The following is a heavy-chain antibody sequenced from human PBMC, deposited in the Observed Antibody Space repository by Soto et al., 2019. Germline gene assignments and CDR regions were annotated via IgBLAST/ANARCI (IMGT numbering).Heavy chain of an antibody. D-gene: IGHD3-10*01. J-gene: IGHJ6*03. Sequence: GGSLRLSCAASGFTFSSYGMHWVRQAPGKGLEWVAVIWYDGSNKYYADYVKGRFTISRDNSKNTLYLQMNSLRAEDTAVYYCARVDYGSGSYSSRYYYYMDVWGKGTTVTVSS. CDR3: ARVDYGSGSYSSRYYYYMDV. CDR1: GFTFSSYG. CDR2: IWYDGSNK. V-gene: IGHV3-33*01.